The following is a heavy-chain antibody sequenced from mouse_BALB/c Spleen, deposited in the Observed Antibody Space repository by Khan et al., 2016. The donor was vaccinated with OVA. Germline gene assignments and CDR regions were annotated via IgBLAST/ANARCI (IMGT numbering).Heavy chain of an antibody. Sequence: QVQLQQSGAELARPGASVKMSCKASGYTFTSYTIHWIKQSPGQGLEWIGFINPSSAYTNYNQKFKDKATLTADKSSTTAYIQLSSLTSDDSAVYYCARYWAYYRNDGCFAYWGQGTLVTVSA. CDR3: ARYWAYYRNDGCFAY. CDR1: GYTFTSYT. V-gene: IGHV1-4*01. CDR2: INPSSAYT. D-gene: IGHD2-14*01. J-gene: IGHJ3*01.